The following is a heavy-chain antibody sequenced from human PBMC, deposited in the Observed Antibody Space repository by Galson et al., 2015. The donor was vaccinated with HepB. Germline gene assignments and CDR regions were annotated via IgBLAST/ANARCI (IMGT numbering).Heavy chain of an antibody. CDR2: ISAYNDNT. CDR1: GYTFTSYG. CDR3: ARDHGDEGEFDY. D-gene: IGHD3-10*01. Sequence: SVKVSCRASGYTFTSYGISWVRQAPGQGLEWMGWISAYNDNTNYAQKLQGRVTMTTDTSTSTAYMELRSLRSDDTAVYYCARDHGDEGEFDYWGQGTLVTVSS. J-gene: IGHJ4*02. V-gene: IGHV1-18*01.